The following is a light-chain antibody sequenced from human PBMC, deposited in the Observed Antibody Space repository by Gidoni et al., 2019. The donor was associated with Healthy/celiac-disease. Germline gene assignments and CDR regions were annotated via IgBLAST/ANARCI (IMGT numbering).Light chain of an antibody. CDR3: QQSYSTPG. J-gene: IGKJ1*01. V-gene: IGKV1-39*01. Sequence: IQMTQSPSSLSASVGDRVTITCRASQSISSYLNWYQQKPGKAPKLLIYAASSLQSGGPSRFSGSGSGTDFTLTISRLQPEDFATYYCQQSYSTPGFGQGTKVEIK. CDR2: AAS. CDR1: QSISSY.